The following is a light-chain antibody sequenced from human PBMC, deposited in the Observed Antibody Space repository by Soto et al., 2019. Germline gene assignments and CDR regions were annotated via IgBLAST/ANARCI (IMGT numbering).Light chain of an antibody. J-gene: IGKJ1*01. Sequence: DIQMTQSPSTLSASVGDRVTITCRASQSISSWLAWYQQKPGKAPKLLIYKASNLEGGVPSRFSGSGSGTEFTLTISRLQPDDFATYYCQHYNGYSRAFGQGTKVEIK. CDR2: KAS. V-gene: IGKV1-5*03. CDR1: QSISSW. CDR3: QHYNGYSRA.